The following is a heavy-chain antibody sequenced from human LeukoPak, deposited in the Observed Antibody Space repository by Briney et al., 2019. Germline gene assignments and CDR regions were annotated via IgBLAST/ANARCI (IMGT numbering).Heavy chain of an antibody. CDR2: FNHSGST. J-gene: IGHJ5*02. D-gene: IGHD2-2*02. V-gene: IGHV4-34*01. Sequence: SESLSLTCAVYGGSFSGYYWSWIRQPPGKGLEWIGEFNHSGSTNYNPSLKSRVTISVDTSKNQFSLKLSSVTAADTAVYYCACYSNIAVVDELPAAIGGNWFDPWGQGTLVTVSS. CDR1: GGSFSGYY. CDR3: ACYSNIAVVDELPAAIGGNWFDP.